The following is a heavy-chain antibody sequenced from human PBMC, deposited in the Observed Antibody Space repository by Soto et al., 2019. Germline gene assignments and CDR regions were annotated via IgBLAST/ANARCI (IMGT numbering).Heavy chain of an antibody. J-gene: IGHJ3*02. CDR2: ISYDGSNK. V-gene: IGHV3-30-3*01. CDR1: GFSFSSYA. Sequence: PGGSLRLSCAASGFSFSSYALHWVRQAPGKGLEWVSIISYDGSNKYYADSVQGRFTISRDNSKNTLFLQMNSLTPEDTAVYYCAREGAFDIWGQGTMVTVSS. CDR3: AREGAFDI.